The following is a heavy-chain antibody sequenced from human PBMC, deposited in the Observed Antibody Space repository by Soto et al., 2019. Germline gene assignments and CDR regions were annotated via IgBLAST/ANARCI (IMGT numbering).Heavy chain of an antibody. Sequence: PGGSLRLSCAASGFTFSNFAMTWVRQAPGKGLEWVSTISGSGSTAYYADSVKGRSAISRDNSKNTLYLQMNGLRAEDTAIYYCAKDLDGDFDYWGQGTLVTVSS. V-gene: IGHV3-23*01. J-gene: IGHJ4*02. CDR3: AKDLDGDFDY. CDR1: GFTFSNFA. CDR2: ISGSGSTA. D-gene: IGHD4-17*01.